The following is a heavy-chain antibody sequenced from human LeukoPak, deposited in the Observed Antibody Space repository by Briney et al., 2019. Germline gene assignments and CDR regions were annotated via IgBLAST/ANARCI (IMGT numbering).Heavy chain of an antibody. V-gene: IGHV3-33*01. J-gene: IGHJ4*02. Sequence: GGSLRLSCAASGFTFSSYGMHWVRQAPGKGLEWVADIWYDGSNKYYAHSVKGRFTISRDNSKYTLYLRMNSVRAEDMSVYYCARDNNYYDRSTGIFDYWGQGTLVTVSS. CDR2: IWYDGSNK. CDR1: GFTFSSYG. CDR3: ARDNNYYDRSTGIFDY. D-gene: IGHD3-22*01.